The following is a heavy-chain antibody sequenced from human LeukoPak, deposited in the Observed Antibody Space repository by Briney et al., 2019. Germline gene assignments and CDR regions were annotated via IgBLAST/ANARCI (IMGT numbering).Heavy chain of an antibody. Sequence: PGGSLRLSCAASGFTFSSYWMSWVRQAPGKGLEWVANIKQDGSEKYYVDSVKGRFTISRDNAKNSLYLQMNSLRAEDTAVYCWARDWVTTSYNWFDPWGQGTLVTVSS. CDR1: GFTFSSYW. J-gene: IGHJ5*02. CDR3: ARDWVTTSYNWFDP. V-gene: IGHV3-7*01. D-gene: IGHD4-17*01. CDR2: IKQDGSEK.